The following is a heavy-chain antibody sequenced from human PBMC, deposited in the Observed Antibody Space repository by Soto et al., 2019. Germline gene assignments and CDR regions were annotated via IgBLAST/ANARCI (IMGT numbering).Heavy chain of an antibody. CDR2: IYSSGST. Sequence: EVQLVESGGDLIQPGGSLRLSCAASGFTVSSNDMSWVRQAPGKGLEWVSLIYSSGSTHYADSVKGRFTISRDNSKNTVHLHINSLSAEDSTVYYCARSPLNSNGPYWGQGTLVTVSS. D-gene: IGHD3-22*01. CDR3: ARSPLNSNGPY. V-gene: IGHV3-53*01. J-gene: IGHJ4*02. CDR1: GFTVSSND.